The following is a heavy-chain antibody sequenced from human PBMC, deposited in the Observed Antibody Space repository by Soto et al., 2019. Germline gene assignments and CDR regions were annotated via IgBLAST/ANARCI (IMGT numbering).Heavy chain of an antibody. V-gene: IGHV1-69*01. J-gene: IGHJ6*02. CDR2: IIPVFGIV. CDR1: GGTPSNSA. D-gene: IGHD6-19*01. CDR3: VSGRITVGGSRAYDSMDV. Sequence: QVQLVQSGAEVKKPGSSVKVSCKASGGTPSNSALSWVRQAPGQGLAWVGGIIPVFGIVNYAQNFQGRVTITADEATNTACMERGSLRSEDSAVYYCVSGRITVGGSRAYDSMDVWCQGTKVTVYS.